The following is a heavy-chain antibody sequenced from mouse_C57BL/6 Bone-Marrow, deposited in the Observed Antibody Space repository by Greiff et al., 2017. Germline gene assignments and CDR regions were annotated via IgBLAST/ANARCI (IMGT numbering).Heavy chain of an antibody. Sequence: EVHLVESGGGLVQPGGSLKLSCAASGFTFSDYYMYWVRQTPEKRLEWVAYISNGGGSTYYPDTVKGRFTISRDNAKNTLYLQMSRLKSEDTAMYYCARSYDYDVGYAMDYWGQGTSVTVSS. CDR1: GFTFSDYY. CDR3: ARSYDYDVGYAMDY. D-gene: IGHD2-4*01. V-gene: IGHV5-12*01. J-gene: IGHJ4*01. CDR2: ISNGGGST.